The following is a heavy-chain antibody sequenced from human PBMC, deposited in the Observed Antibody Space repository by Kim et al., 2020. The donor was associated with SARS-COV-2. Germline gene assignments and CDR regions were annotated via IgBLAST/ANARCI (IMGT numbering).Heavy chain of an antibody. J-gene: IGHJ6*02. CDR2: IGTAGDT. D-gene: IGHD2-8*01. CDR3: ARTSDGYGMDV. CDR1: GFTFSSYD. V-gene: IGHV3-13*01. Sequence: GGSLRHSCAASGFTFSSYDMHWVRQATGKGLEWVSAIGTAGDTYYPGSVKGRFTISRENAKNSLYLQMNSLRAGDTAVYYCARTSDGYGMDVWGQGTTVTVSS.